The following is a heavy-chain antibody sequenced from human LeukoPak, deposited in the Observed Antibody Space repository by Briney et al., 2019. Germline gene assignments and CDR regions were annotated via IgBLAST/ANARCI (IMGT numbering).Heavy chain of an antibody. D-gene: IGHD4-17*01. J-gene: IGHJ4*02. V-gene: IGHV3-30-3*01. CDR3: ARDSTTTVTTFVD. CDR1: GFTFSSYA. Sequence: GGSLRLSCAASGFTFSSYAMHWVRQAPGKGLEWVAVISYDGSNKYYADSVKGRFTISRDNSKNTLYLQMNSLRAEDTAVYYCARDSTTTVTTFVDWGQGTLVTVSS. CDR2: ISYDGSNK.